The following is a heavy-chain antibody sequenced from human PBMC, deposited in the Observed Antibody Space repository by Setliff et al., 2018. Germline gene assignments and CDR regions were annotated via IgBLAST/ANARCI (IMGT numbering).Heavy chain of an antibody. CDR2: INPGNGST. V-gene: IGHV1-3*01. CDR3: ARDRFYNSWSGTSITAPHDAFDI. J-gene: IGHJ3*02. Sequence: ASVKVSCKASGYTFTDYAMHWVRQAPGQRLEWMGWINPGNGSTKYSQKFQGRVTMTSDTSTNTVYLEVSSLRSEDTAVYFCARDRFYNSWSGTSITAPHDAFDIWGQGTMVTVSS. CDR1: GYTFTDYA. D-gene: IGHD3-3*01.